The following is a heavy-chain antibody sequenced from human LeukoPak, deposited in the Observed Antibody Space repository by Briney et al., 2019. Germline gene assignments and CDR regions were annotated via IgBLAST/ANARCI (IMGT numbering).Heavy chain of an antibody. CDR2: ISSSGTYV. CDR1: GFTFSSYS. V-gene: IGHV3-21*04. D-gene: IGHD3-10*01. CDR3: TRGEFSMVRGVIITYFDY. J-gene: IGHJ4*02. Sequence: GSLRLSCAASGFTFSSYSMNWVRQAPGKGLEWVSSISSSGTYVYYADSVKGRFTISRDNAKNSLSLQMNSLKTEDTAVYYCTRGEFSMVRGVIITYFDYWGQGTLVTVSS.